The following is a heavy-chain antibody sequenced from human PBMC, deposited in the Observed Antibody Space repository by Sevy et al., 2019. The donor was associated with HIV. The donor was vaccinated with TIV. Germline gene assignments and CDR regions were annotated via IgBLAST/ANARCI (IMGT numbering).Heavy chain of an antibody. J-gene: IGHJ4*02. V-gene: IGHV4-30-4*01. Sequence: SETLSLTCTVSGGSISSSDSYWSWIRQSPGKGLEWIGYIHHSGGTYYNPLLKSRVAMSVDTSEKQFSLKLNFLTAADTAVYYCASERGYSHGPFDYWGQRTLVTVSS. CDR1: GGSISSSDSY. CDR2: IHHSGGT. CDR3: ASERGYSHGPFDY. D-gene: IGHD5-12*01.